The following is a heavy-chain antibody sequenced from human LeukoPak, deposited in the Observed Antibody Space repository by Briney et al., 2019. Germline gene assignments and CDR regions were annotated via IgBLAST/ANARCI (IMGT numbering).Heavy chain of an antibody. V-gene: IGHV4-34*01. CDR3: AREARTPTVTDGMDV. D-gene: IGHD4-17*01. J-gene: IGHJ6*02. CDR1: GGSFSGYY. CDR2: INHSGST. Sequence: SETLSLTCAVYGGSFSGYYWSWIRQPPGKGLEWIGEINHSGSTNYNPSLKSRVTISVDTSKNQFSLKLSSVTAADTAVYYCAREARTPTVTDGMDVWGQGTTVTVSS.